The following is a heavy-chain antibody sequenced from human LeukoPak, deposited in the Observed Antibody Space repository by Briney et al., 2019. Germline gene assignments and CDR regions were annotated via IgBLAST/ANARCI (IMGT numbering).Heavy chain of an antibody. CDR2: ISGSGGST. D-gene: IGHD3-16*02. Sequence: GGSLRLSCAASGFTFSSYAMSWVRQAPGKGLEWVSAISGSGGSTYYAGSVKGRFTISRDNSKNTLYLQMNSLRAEDTAVYYCAKGGYDYVWGSYPLVPSDYWGQGTLVTVSS. CDR3: AKGGYDYVWGSYPLVPSDY. CDR1: GFTFSSYA. J-gene: IGHJ4*02. V-gene: IGHV3-23*01.